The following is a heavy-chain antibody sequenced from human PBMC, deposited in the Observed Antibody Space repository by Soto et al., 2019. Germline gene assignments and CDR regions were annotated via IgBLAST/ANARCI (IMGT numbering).Heavy chain of an antibody. J-gene: IGHJ4*02. D-gene: IGHD3-9*01. Sequence: SETLSLTCAVYGGSFSGYYWSWIRQPPGKGLEWIGEINHSGSTNYNPSLKSRVTISVDTSKDQFSLKLSSVTAADTAVYYCAREYDILTGSYDFDYWGQGXLVTVSS. V-gene: IGHV4-34*01. CDR1: GGSFSGYY. CDR2: INHSGST. CDR3: AREYDILTGSYDFDY.